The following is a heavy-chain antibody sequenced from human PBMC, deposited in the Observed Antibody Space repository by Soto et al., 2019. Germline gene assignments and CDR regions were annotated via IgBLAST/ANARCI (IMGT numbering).Heavy chain of an antibody. CDR2: ISFYNGHT. J-gene: IGHJ4*02. V-gene: IGHV1-18*01. CDR3: ASATSIAVAGKET. Sequence: QVQLVQSGGEVKKPGASVKVSCKASGDTVTKYGISWVRQAPGQGLEWLGWISFYNGHTNYALKFQDRITFTTDTSTSTASMGLRSLTSDDTAVYYCASATSIAVAGKETWGQGTRVTVSS. CDR1: GDTVTKYG. D-gene: IGHD6-19*01.